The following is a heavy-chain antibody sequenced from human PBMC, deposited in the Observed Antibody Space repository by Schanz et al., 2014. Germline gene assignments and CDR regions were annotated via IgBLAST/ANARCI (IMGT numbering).Heavy chain of an antibody. CDR1: GGTFSSYS. D-gene: IGHD2-2*01. CDR2: IIPILGIA. V-gene: IGHV1-69*02. Sequence: QVQLVQSGAEVKKPGSSVKVSCKASGGTFSSYSISWVRQAPGQGLEWMGRIIPILGIANYAQKFQGRVTNTADKSTSTAYMDLSSLRYEDTALYYCARGTMPGTFDIWGQGTMXTVSS. J-gene: IGHJ3*02. CDR3: ARGTMPGTFDI.